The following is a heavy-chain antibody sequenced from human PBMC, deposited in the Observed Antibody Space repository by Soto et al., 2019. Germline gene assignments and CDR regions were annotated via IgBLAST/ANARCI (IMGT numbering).Heavy chain of an antibody. D-gene: IGHD4-17*01. J-gene: IGHJ6*02. CDR1: GFTFYSYA. CDR2: INGRGDST. CDR3: ARVWERTVTTRNYFYGIDV. V-gene: IGHV3-23*01. Sequence: EVQLLESGGGLVQPGGSLRLSCATSGFTFYSYAMTWVRQAPGKGLEWVSSINGRGDSTYYADSVKGRFSISRDNYKNRVYLQMNSLRAENTAVYFCARVWERTVTTRNYFYGIDVWGRGTTVTVSS.